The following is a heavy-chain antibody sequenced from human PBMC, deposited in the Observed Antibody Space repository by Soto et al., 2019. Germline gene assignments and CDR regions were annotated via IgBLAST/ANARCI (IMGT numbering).Heavy chain of an antibody. V-gene: IGHV4-4*07. Sequence: SETLSLTCTVSGGSISSYYWSWIRQPAGKGLEWIGRIYTSGSTNYNPSLKSRVTMSVDTSKNQFSLKLSSVTAADTAVYYCARESAPRYCSGGSCYVADWGQGTLVTVSS. CDR3: ARESAPRYCSGGSCYVAD. CDR1: GGSISSYY. J-gene: IGHJ4*02. D-gene: IGHD2-15*01. CDR2: IYTSGST.